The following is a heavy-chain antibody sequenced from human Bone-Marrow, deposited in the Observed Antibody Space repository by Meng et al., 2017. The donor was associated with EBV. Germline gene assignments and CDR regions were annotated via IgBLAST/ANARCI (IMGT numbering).Heavy chain of an antibody. V-gene: IGHV4-34*01. CDR2: INHSGST. CDR3: ALAGPFDY. Sequence: QLQLQESGPGRLKPSXTLSPTCSVYGGSFSGYYWSWVRQPPGKGLEWIGEINHSGSTNYNPSLKSRVTISVDTSKNQFSLKLSSVTAADTAVYYCALAGPFDYRGQGTLVTVSS. D-gene: IGHD2-15*01. CDR1: GGSFSGYY. J-gene: IGHJ4*02.